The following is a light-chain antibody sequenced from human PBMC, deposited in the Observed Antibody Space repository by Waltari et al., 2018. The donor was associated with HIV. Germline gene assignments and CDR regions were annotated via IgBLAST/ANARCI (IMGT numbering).Light chain of an antibody. CDR3: QSADTSGTSVL. J-gene: IGLJ2*01. CDR2: KDT. V-gene: IGLV3-25*03. CDR1: VLAKPF. Sequence: SSDLTQSPSPSVSPGQTAKITCSGDVLAKPFAFWYHRKPGQAPLLLIYKDTERPSKIPERFSASTSGTTVTLTISGVRAEDEAEYFCQSADTSGTSVLFGGGTTLTVL.